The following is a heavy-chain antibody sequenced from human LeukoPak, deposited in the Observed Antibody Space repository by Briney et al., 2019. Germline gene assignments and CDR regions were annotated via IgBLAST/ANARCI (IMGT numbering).Heavy chain of an antibody. CDR3: ARGQTDLLRNYFYY. CDR1: GFMVGHKY. J-gene: IGHJ4*02. Sequence: PGGSLRLSCAASGFMVGHKYMSWVRRAPGKGLEWLSIIYAGGNTYSADSVKGRFTISRDNSRNTVYLQMNNLRDDDTAVYYCARGQTDLLRNYFYYWGPGTPVTVSS. CDR2: IYAGGNT. V-gene: IGHV3-66*01.